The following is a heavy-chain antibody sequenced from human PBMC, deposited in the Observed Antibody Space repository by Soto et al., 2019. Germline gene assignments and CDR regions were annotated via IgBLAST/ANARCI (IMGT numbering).Heavy chain of an antibody. CDR1: GFTFSNYW. CDR2: VNFDGRTT. V-gene: IGHV3-74*01. CDR3: GRGIQTYYGVDV. J-gene: IGHJ6*02. Sequence: EEQLVESGGGLVQPGGSLRVSCAASGFTFSNYWVHWVRQIPGKGLVWVSRVNFDGRTTNYADAVKGRFTIARDNARNTVYLQMNSLRAEDTAAYYCGRGIQTYYGVDVWGQGTKVTVSS.